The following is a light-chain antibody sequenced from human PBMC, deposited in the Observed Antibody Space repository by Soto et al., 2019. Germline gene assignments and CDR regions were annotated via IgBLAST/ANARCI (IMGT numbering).Light chain of an antibody. V-gene: IGKV1-27*01. CDR3: QKYNSAPWT. CDR1: QGISNY. J-gene: IGKJ1*01. CDR2: AAS. Sequence: DIQMTQSPSSLSSSVGERVTITCRAIQGISNYLAWYQQKPGKVPKLLIYAASTLQSGVPSRFSGSGSGTDFTLTISSLQPEDVATYYCQKYNSAPWTFGQGTKVDIK.